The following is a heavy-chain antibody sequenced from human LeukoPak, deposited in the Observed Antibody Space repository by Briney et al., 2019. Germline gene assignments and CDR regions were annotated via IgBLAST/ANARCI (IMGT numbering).Heavy chain of an antibody. V-gene: IGHV1-46*01. CDR3: ARGYYDSSGYDY. J-gene: IGHJ4*02. D-gene: IGHD3-22*01. Sequence: ASVKVSCKASGYTFTSYYMHWVRQAPGQGLEWMGIINPSGGSTSYAQKFQGRVTMTTDTSTSTAYMELRSLRSDDTAVYYCARGYYDSSGYDYWGQGTLVTVSS. CDR2: INPSGGST. CDR1: GYTFTSYY.